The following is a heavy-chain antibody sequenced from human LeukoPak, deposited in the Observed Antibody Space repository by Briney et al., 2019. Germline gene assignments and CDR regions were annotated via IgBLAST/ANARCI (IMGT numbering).Heavy chain of an antibody. Sequence: PGGSLRLSCVASGFTFSSNGMHWVRQAPGKGLEWVTFIQYDGRKKYYADSVKGRFTISRDNAKNSLYLQMNSLRAEDTSVYYCARGIVIDYWGQGTLVTVSS. CDR1: GFTFSSNG. D-gene: IGHD1-26*01. V-gene: IGHV3-30*02. J-gene: IGHJ4*02. CDR2: IQYDGRKK. CDR3: ARGIVIDY.